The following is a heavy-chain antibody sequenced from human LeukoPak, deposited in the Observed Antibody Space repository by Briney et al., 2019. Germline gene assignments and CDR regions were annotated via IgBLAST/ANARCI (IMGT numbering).Heavy chain of an antibody. CDR1: GFTFRNAW. Sequence: GGSLRLSCAASGFTFRNAWTSWVRQAPGKGLEWVGRIKSVTDGGTTDYAAPVKGRFTISRDDSKNTLFLQMNSLKTEDTAVYYCATGGVVPVANSYYYYDYMDVWGKGTTVTVSS. CDR3: ATGGVVPVANSYYYYDYMDV. D-gene: IGHD2-2*01. J-gene: IGHJ6*03. V-gene: IGHV3-15*01. CDR2: IKSVTDGGTT.